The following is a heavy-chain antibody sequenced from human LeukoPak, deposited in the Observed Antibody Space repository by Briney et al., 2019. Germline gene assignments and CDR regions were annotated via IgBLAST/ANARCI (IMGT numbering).Heavy chain of an antibody. J-gene: IGHJ4*02. CDR2: LYSGGRT. D-gene: IGHD3-10*01. CDR1: GFTVNSIF. CDR3: AKDGDDYYGSGSYADY. V-gene: IGHV3-66*02. Sequence: GGSLRLSCAASGFTVNSIFMSWVRQAPGKGLEWISVLYSGGRTDYADSVKGRFTISRDNSKNTLYLQMNSLRAEDTAVYYCAKDGDDYYGSGSYADYWGQGTLVTVSS.